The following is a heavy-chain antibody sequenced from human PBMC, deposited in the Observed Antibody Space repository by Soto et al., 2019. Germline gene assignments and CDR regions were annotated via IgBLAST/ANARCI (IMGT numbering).Heavy chain of an antibody. CDR3: AKDRQQWLTIFDY. Sequence: EVQLLESGGGLVQPGESLRLSCVASGFTFSNYAMSWVRQAPWKGLEWVSGISSSGGTTYYADSVKGRFTISRDNSKNTLFLQMNSLRAEDTALYYCAKDRQQWLTIFDYWGQGALVTVSS. J-gene: IGHJ4*02. D-gene: IGHD6-19*01. CDR1: GFTFSNYA. V-gene: IGHV3-23*01. CDR2: ISSSGGTT.